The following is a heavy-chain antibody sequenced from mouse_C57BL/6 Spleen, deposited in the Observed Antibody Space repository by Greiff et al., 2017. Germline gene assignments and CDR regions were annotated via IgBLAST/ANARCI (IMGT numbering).Heavy chain of an antibody. J-gene: IGHJ2*01. CDR3: AREATTVGYYFDY. V-gene: IGHV1-55*01. CDR1: GYTFTSYW. Sequence: VQLQQPGAKLVKPGASVKMSCKASGYTFTSYWITWVKQRPGQGLEWIGDIYPGSGSTNYNEKFKSKATLTVDTSSSTAYMQLSSLTSEDSAVYYCAREATTVGYYFDYWGQGTTLTVSS. CDR2: IYPGSGST. D-gene: IGHD1-1*01.